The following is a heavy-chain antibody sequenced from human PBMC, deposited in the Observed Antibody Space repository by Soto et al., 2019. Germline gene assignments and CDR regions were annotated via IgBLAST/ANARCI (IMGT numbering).Heavy chain of an antibody. Sequence: SETLSLTCTVSGGSIRGGDYWWSWVRQPPGKGLEWIGHIYYSGSTKYNPSLTSRVTMSVDTSKNQFSLKLSSVTAADTAVYYCARETDYYDGSGYPDYWGQGTLVTVSS. CDR2: IYYSGST. J-gene: IGHJ4*02. D-gene: IGHD3-22*01. V-gene: IGHV4-30-4*01. CDR1: GGSIRGGDYW. CDR3: ARETDYYDGSGYPDY.